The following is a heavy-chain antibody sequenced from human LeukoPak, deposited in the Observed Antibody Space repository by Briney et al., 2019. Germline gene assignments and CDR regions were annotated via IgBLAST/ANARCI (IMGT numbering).Heavy chain of an antibody. CDR1: GGSISSGGYY. CDR2: IYYSGST. V-gene: IGHV4-31*03. CDR3: ARDDTGTDPWFDP. J-gene: IGHJ5*02. D-gene: IGHD1-7*01. Sequence: PSETLSLTCTVSGGSISSGGYYRSWTRQHPGKGLEWIGYIYYSGSTYYNPSLKSRVTISVDTSKNQFSLKLSSVTAADTAVYYCARDDTGTDPWFDPWGQGTLVTVSS.